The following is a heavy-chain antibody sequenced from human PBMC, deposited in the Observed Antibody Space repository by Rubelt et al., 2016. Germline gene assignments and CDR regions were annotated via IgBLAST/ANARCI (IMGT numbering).Heavy chain of an antibody. CDR3: ARGASITIFGVVAGMDV. D-gene: IGHD3-3*01. CDR1: GFTFSSYA. V-gene: IGHV3-48*02. CDR2: ISSSSSTI. Sequence: EVQLVESGGGVVRPGGSLRLSCAASGFTFSSYAMSWVRQAPGKGLEWVSYISSSSSTIYYADSVKGRFTISRDNAKNSLYLQMNSLRDEDTAVYYCARGASITIFGVVAGMDVWGQGTTVTVSS. J-gene: IGHJ6*02.